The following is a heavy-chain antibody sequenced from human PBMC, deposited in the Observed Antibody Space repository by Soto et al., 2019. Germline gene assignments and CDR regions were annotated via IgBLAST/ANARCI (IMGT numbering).Heavy chain of an antibody. V-gene: IGHV4-31*03. CDR2: IYYSGST. CDR1: GGSISSGGYY. CDR3: ARVVAAAGIRWFDP. Sequence: QSQTLSLTCTVSGGSISSGGYYWSWIRQHPGKGLEWIGYIYYSGSTYYNPSLKSRVTISVDTSKNQFSLKLSSVTAADTAVYYCARVVAAAGIRWFDPWGQGTLVTVSS. J-gene: IGHJ5*02. D-gene: IGHD6-13*01.